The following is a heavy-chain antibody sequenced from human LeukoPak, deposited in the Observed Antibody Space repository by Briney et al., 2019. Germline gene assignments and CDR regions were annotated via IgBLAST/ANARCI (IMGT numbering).Heavy chain of an antibody. D-gene: IGHD3-9*01. CDR2: IYYSGST. Sequence: SETLSLTCTVSGGSISSSSYYWGWIRQPPGKGLEWIGSIYYSGSTYYNPSLKSRVTISVDTPKNQFSLKLSSVAAADTAVYYCARAPYDILTGYDYWGQGTLVTVSS. V-gene: IGHV4-39*07. J-gene: IGHJ4*02. CDR3: ARAPYDILTGYDY. CDR1: GGSISSSSYY.